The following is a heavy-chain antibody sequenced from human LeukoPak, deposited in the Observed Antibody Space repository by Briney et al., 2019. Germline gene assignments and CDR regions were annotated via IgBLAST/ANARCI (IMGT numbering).Heavy chain of an antibody. V-gene: IGHV1-18*01. J-gene: IGHJ6*03. Sequence: ASVKVSCKASGYTFTSYGISWVRQAPGQGLEWMGWISAYNGNTNYAQKLQGRVTMTTDTSTSTAYMELGSLRSDDTAVYYCASGSSSSHSYYYYYMDVWGKGTTVTVSS. CDR3: ASGSSSSHSYYYYYMDV. D-gene: IGHD6-6*01. CDR1: GYTFTSYG. CDR2: ISAYNGNT.